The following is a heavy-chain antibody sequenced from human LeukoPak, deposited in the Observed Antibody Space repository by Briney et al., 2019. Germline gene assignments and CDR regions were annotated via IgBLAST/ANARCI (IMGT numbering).Heavy chain of an antibody. J-gene: IGHJ4*02. V-gene: IGHV3-53*01. CDR1: GFTVSSNY. CDR3: ARSRGHDY. CDR2: VISDGTT. Sequence: GGSLRLSCAASGFTVSSNYMSWVRQAPGKGLEWVSIVISDGTTYYADSVKGRFTISRDNSKNTVYLQMNSLRAEDTAVYYCARSRGHDYWGQGTLVTVSS. D-gene: IGHD3/OR15-3a*01.